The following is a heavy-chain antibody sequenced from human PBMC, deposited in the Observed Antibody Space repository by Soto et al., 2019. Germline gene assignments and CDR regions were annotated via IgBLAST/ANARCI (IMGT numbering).Heavy chain of an antibody. CDR2: IISSSDSI. Sequence: PGGSLRLFSTVSGFTVSTDNMISVPQAPGRGLEWLSYIISSSDSIYYADSVKGRFTISRDNAENSLYLQMNSLRDEDTAVYYCARDDYDSSGYGWGQGTTVTVSS. V-gene: IGHV3-48*02. J-gene: IGHJ6*02. CDR1: GFTVSTDN. D-gene: IGHD3-22*01. CDR3: ARDDYDSSGYG.